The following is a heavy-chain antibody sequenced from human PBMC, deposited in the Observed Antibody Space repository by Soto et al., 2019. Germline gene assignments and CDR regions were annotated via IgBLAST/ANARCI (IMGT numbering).Heavy chain of an antibody. J-gene: IGHJ6*02. CDR2: MNPNSGNT. Sequence: GASVKVSCKASGYTFTSYDINWVRQATGQGLEWMGWMNPNSGNTGYAQKFQGRVTMTRNTSISTAYMELSSLRSEDTAVYYCARLPNYYDSSGYPYGMDVWGQGTTVPVSS. CDR3: ARLPNYYDSSGYPYGMDV. V-gene: IGHV1-8*01. CDR1: GYTFTSYD. D-gene: IGHD3-22*01.